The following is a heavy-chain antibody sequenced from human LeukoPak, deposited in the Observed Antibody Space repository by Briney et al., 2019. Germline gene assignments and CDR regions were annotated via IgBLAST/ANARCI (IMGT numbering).Heavy chain of an antibody. CDR1: GGTFSSYA. Sequence: ASVKVSCKASGGTFSSYAISWVRQAPGQGLEWMGRIIPILGIANYAQKFQGRVTITADKSTSTAYMELSSLRSEDTAVYYCAGTVQEDIVATIFDYLGQGTLVTVYS. J-gene: IGHJ4*02. CDR2: IIPILGIA. D-gene: IGHD5-12*01. CDR3: AGTVQEDIVATIFDY. V-gene: IGHV1-69*04.